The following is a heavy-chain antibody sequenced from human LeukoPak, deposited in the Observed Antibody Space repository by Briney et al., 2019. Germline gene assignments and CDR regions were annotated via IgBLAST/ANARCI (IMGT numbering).Heavy chain of an antibody. V-gene: IGHV4-59*08. J-gene: IGHJ4*02. CDR1: GGSISSYY. Sequence: SETLSLTCTVSGGSISSYYWSWIRQSPGKGLECIGYISHSGSTNYNPSLKSRVTISVDTSKNQFSLNLSSVTAADTAVFYCARGHDYFDYWGQGTLVTVSS. CDR3: ARGHDYFDY. CDR2: ISHSGST.